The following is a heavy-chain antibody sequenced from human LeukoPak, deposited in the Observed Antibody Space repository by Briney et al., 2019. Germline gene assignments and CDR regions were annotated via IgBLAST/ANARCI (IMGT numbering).Heavy chain of an antibody. D-gene: IGHD5-12*01. CDR2: IYYSGST. CDR1: GGSISSYY. CDR3: ARRHGDY. V-gene: IGHV4-59*08. J-gene: IGHJ4*02. Sequence: KPSETLSLTCTVSGGSISSYYWSWIRQPPGKGLEWIGYIYYSGSTNYNPSLKSRVTISVDTSKNQFSLKLSSVTAADTAVYYCARRHGDYWGQGTLVTVSS.